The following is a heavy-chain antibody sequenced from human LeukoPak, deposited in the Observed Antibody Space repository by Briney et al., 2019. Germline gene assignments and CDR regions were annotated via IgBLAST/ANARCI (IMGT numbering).Heavy chain of an antibody. J-gene: IGHJ5*02. CDR2: IYYSGST. D-gene: IGHD3-3*01. Sequence: SETLSLTCTVSGGSISSYYWSWIRQPPGKGLEWIGYIYYSGSTNYNPSLKSRVTISVDTSKNQFSLKLSSVTASDPAVYYCAGTYYDFWSCYYGTNWFDPWGQGTLVTVSS. CDR3: AGTYYDFWSCYYGTNWFDP. CDR1: GGSISSYY. V-gene: IGHV4-59*01.